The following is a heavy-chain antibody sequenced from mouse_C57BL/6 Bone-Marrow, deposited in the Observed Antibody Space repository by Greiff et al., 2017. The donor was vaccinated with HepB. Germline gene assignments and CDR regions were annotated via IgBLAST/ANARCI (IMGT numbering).Heavy chain of an antibody. D-gene: IGHD1-3*01. Sequence: VQLQESGGGLVQPKGSLKLSCAASGFSFNTYAMNWVRQAPGKGLEWVARIRSKSNNYATYYADSVKDRFTISRDDSESMLYLQMNNLKTEDTAMYYCVRRSGYYAMDYWGQGTSVTVSS. CDR3: VRRSGYYAMDY. CDR2: IRSKSNNYAT. V-gene: IGHV10-1*01. CDR1: GFSFNTYA. J-gene: IGHJ4*01.